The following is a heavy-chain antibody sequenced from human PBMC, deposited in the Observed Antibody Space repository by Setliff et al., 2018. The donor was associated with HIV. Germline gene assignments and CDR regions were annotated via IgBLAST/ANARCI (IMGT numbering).Heavy chain of an antibody. V-gene: IGHV1-3*01. J-gene: IGHJ4*02. CDR1: GYTFTSYA. D-gene: IGHD5-18*01. Sequence: ASVKVSCKASGYTFTSYAMHWVRQAPGQRLEWMGWINAGNGNTKYSQKFQGRVTIARDTSASTAYMELSSLRSEDTAVYFCARDMQDNNSFGPNSNLGYWGQGTRSPSPQ. CDR3: ARDMQDNNSFGPNSNLGY. CDR2: INAGNGNT.